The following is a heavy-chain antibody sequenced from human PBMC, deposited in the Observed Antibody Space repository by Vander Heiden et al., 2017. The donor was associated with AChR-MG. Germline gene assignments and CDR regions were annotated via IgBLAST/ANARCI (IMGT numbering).Heavy chain of an antibody. CDR3: AKGLTVTTKGPLRY. V-gene: IGHV3-30*18. CDR2: ISYDGSNK. D-gene: IGHD4-17*01. J-gene: IGHJ4*02. CDR1: GFTFGSYG. Sequence: QVQLVESGGGVVPPGRSLRLSCPAPGFTFGSYGRHWVRQAPGKGLEWVAVISYDGSNKYYADSVKGRFTISRDNSKNTLYLQMNSLRAEDTAVHYCAKGLTVTTKGPLRYWGQGTLVTVSS.